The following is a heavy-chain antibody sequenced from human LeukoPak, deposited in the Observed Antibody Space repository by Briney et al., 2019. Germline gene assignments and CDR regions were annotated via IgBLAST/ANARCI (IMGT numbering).Heavy chain of an antibody. CDR2: IYPGHSDT. V-gene: IGHV5-51*01. D-gene: IGHD1-1*01. Sequence: GESQKISCKSSGYSFTSYWIGWVRQMPGKGLEWMAIIYPGHSDTRYSPSFQGQVTISADKSITTAYLQWSSLKASDTAMYYCARQREPTGTTGLSSPFDIWGQGTMVTVSS. CDR3: ARQREPTGTTGLSSPFDI. CDR1: GYSFTSYW. J-gene: IGHJ3*02.